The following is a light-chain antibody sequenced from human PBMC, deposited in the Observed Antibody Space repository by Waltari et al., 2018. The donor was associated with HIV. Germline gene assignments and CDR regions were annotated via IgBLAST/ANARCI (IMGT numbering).Light chain of an antibody. CDR1: SSDVGTYDL. V-gene: IGLV2-23*02. CDR3: CSYRGSNTWV. CDR2: EVT. J-gene: IGLJ3*02. Sequence: QSALTQPASVSGSPGQSITVSCTGTSSDVGTYDLVSWYQQHPGKAPKLMIYEVTKRPSGVCNRFSGSKSGNTASLTVSGLQADDEAEYYCCSYRGSNTWVFGGGTKVTVL.